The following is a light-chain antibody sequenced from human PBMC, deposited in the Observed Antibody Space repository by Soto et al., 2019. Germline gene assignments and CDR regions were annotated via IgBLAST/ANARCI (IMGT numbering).Light chain of an antibody. CDR1: QSVSSY. J-gene: IGKJ4*01. CDR3: QQRSNWPLT. CDR2: DAS. Sequence: EIVLTQSPATLSLSPGERATLSCSASQSVSSYLAWYQQKPGQAPRLLIYDASNSATGIRARFSGSGSGTDFTLTISSLEPEDFAVYYCQQRSNWPLTFGGGTKVEIK. V-gene: IGKV3-11*01.